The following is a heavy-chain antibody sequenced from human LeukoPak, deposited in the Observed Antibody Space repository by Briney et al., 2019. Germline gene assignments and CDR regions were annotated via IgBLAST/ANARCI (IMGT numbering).Heavy chain of an antibody. V-gene: IGHV4-59*01. CDR2: IYYSGST. Sequence: PSETLSLTCTVSGGSISSYYWSWIRQPPGKGLEWIGYIYYSGSTNYNPSLKSRVTISVDTSKNQFSLKLSSVTAADTAVYYCARGISEFIWYWFDPWGQGTLVTVSS. J-gene: IGHJ5*02. D-gene: IGHD2-15*01. CDR3: ARGISEFIWYWFDP. CDR1: GGSISSYY.